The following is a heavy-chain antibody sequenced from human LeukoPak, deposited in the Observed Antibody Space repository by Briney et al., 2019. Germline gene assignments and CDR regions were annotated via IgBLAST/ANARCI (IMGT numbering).Heavy chain of an antibody. CDR1: GFTFDDYA. J-gene: IGHJ5*02. Sequence: GGSLRLSCAASGFTFDDYAMHWVRQAPGKGLEWVSGISWNSGSIGYADSVKGRFTISRDNAKNSLYLQMNSLRAEDTALYYCVKDPWFDPWGQGTLVTVSS. CDR3: VKDPWFDP. CDR2: ISWNSGSI. V-gene: IGHV3-9*01.